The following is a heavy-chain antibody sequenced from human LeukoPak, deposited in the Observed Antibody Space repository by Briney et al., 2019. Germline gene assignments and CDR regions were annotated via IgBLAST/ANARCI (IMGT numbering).Heavy chain of an antibody. CDR1: GFTFSSYA. CDR3: AKHTGNYAFDY. V-gene: IGHV3-23*01. D-gene: IGHD1-26*01. J-gene: IGHJ4*02. Sequence: GGSLRLSCAASGFTFSSYALSWVRQAPGKGLEWVSAVTGSDSNTFYADSVKGRFTISRDNSKNTLYLQMNSLRAEDTAVYHCAKHTGNYAFDYWGQGTLVTVSS. CDR2: VTGSDSNT.